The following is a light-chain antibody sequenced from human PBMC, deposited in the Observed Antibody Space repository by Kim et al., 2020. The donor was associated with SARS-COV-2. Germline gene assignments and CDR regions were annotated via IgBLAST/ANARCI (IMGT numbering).Light chain of an antibody. CDR3: QQYGRSLT. Sequence: SLSPGERATLSCRASQSLASNFLAWYQQKPGQAPTLVIYDVSNRATGIPDRFSGSGSGTDFTLTISRLEPEDFAVYFCQQYGRSLTFGGGTKVEI. CDR1: QSLASNF. V-gene: IGKV3-20*01. J-gene: IGKJ4*01. CDR2: DVS.